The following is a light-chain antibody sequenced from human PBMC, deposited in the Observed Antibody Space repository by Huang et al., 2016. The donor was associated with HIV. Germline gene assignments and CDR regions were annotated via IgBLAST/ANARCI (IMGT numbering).Light chain of an antibody. CDR1: QDIRFY. CDR2: DAS. V-gene: IGKV1-33*01. J-gene: IGKJ5*01. Sequence: DIQMTQSPSFLSASVGDRVTITCQASQDIRFYLNWYQQKPGKAPELLIFDASNLQTGCSSRFSGSGSGTDFTFTISSLQPEDIATYYCQQYDNFPPTFGQGTRLEIK. CDR3: QQYDNFPPT.